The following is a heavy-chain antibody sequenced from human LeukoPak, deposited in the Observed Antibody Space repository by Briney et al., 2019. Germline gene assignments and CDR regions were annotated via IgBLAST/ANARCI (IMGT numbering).Heavy chain of an antibody. J-gene: IGHJ4*02. V-gene: IGHV4-39*01. D-gene: IGHD5-18*01. CDR3: ARQDTAMVTQIDY. CDR2: FCYTDNI. CDR1: GGSINSSNFC. Sequence: PSETLSLTCTDSGGSINSSNFCWGWIRQPPRKGLEWIGTFCYTDNIYYSPSLKSRVTVSVDTSKNQFSLKLSSVTAADTAVYYCARQDTAMVTQIDYWGQGTLVTVSS.